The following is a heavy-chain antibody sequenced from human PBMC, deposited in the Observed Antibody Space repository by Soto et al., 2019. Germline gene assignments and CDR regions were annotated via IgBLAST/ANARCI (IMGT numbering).Heavy chain of an antibody. CDR1: GYTFTGYY. Sequence: ASVKVSCKASGYTFTGYYMHWVRQAPGQGLEWMGWINPNSGGTNYAQKFQGRVTMTRDTSISTAYMELSRLRSDDTAVYYCARDHHLNQGAGVVVVQAATLYYFDYWGQGNLVTVSS. J-gene: IGHJ4*02. CDR2: INPNSGGT. D-gene: IGHD2-2*01. CDR3: ARDHHLNQGAGVVVVQAATLYYFDY. V-gene: IGHV1-2*02.